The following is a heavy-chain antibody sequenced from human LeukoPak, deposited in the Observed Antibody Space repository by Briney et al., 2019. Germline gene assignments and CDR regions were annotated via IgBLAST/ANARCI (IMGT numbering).Heavy chain of an antibody. V-gene: IGHV1-18*01. Sequence: ASVKVSCKASGYTFTSYGISWVRQAPGQGLEWMGWISAYNGNTNYAQKLQGRVTMTTDTSTSTAYMELRSLRSDDTAVYYCARGPSPHPGVDYGMDVWGQGTTVTVSS. CDR3: ARGPSPHPGVDYGMDV. CDR2: ISAYNGNT. J-gene: IGHJ6*02. CDR1: GYTFTSYG. D-gene: IGHD2-15*01.